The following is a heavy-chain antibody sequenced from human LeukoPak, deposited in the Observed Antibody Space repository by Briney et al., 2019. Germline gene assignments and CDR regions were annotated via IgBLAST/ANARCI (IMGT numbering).Heavy chain of an antibody. CDR1: GFTFSSCE. CDR3: AGDPTFFDY. CDR2: IGSRGSIK. Sequence: PGGSLRLSCAASGFTFSSCEMNWVRQAPGKGLEWVSYIGSRGSIKYYADSVKGRFTISRDNAKNSLYLQMNSLRAEDTAAYYCAGDPTFFDYWGQGTLVTVSS. V-gene: IGHV3-48*03. J-gene: IGHJ4*02. D-gene: IGHD4-11*01.